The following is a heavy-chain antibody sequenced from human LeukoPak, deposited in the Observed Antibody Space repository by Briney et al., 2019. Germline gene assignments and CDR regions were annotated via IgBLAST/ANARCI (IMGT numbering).Heavy chain of an antibody. J-gene: IGHJ4*02. CDR2: INPDSGGT. Sequence: ASVKVSCKASGYTFIGYYIHWVRQAPGQGLEWMGWINPDSGGTNYAQKFPGRVTVTRDTSISTAYMELSRLRSDDTAVYYCARDLGGVAVAAHFDYWGQGTLVTVSS. CDR3: ARDLGGVAVAAHFDY. V-gene: IGHV1-2*02. D-gene: IGHD6-19*01. CDR1: GYTFIGYY.